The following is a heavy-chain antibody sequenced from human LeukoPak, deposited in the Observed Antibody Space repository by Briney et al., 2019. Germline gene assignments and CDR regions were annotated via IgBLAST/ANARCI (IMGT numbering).Heavy chain of an antibody. Sequence: SETLSLTCTVSGGSISSYYWSWVRQPPGKGLEWIGYIYYSGSTNYNPSLKSRVTISVDTSKNQFSLKLSSVTAADTAVYYCARPAAAAGDAFDIWGQGTMVTVSS. J-gene: IGHJ3*02. CDR2: IYYSGST. CDR1: GGSISSYY. CDR3: ARPAAAAGDAFDI. D-gene: IGHD6-13*01. V-gene: IGHV4-59*01.